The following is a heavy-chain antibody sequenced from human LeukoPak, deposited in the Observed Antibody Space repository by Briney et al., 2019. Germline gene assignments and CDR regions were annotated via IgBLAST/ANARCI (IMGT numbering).Heavy chain of an antibody. D-gene: IGHD6-13*01. CDR3: AREEQQLDYYYYGMDV. CDR2: INPNSGGT. CDR1: VYSFTGYY. V-gene: IGHV1-2*02. Sequence: ASVKASCKTSVYSFTGYYMRWVRPAPEQGLEWMGWINPNSGGTNYAQNVQGRVTMTRDTSISTAYMELSRLRSDDTAVYYCAREEQQLDYYYYGMDVWGQGTTVTVSS. J-gene: IGHJ6*02.